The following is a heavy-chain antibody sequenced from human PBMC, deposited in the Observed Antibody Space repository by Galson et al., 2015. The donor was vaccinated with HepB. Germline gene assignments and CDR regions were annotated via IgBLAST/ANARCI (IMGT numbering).Heavy chain of an antibody. Sequence: ETLSLTCAVYGGSFSNYYWSWIRQPPGKGLEWIGEIDQSGSTNYNPSLKSRVTISVDTSKNHFSLNLSSVTAADTAVYYCARDYGDQAGGADYWGQGTLVTVSS. CDR1: GGSFSNYY. CDR2: IDQSGST. V-gene: IGHV4-34*01. CDR3: ARDYGDQAGGADY. J-gene: IGHJ4*02. D-gene: IGHD4-17*01.